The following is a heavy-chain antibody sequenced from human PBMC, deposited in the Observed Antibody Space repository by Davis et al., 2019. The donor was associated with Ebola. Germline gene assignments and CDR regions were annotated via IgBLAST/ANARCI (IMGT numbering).Heavy chain of an antibody. CDR3: ARARDGGNPFDF. Sequence: PAGSLRLSCAASGFSFGIYAMSWVRRAPGKGLEWVSAIGGDSRSIYYAESVKGRFTTFRDNSKNTVYLQMNRLRVEDTAVYSCARARDGGNPFDFWGQGTLVTVSS. J-gene: IGHJ4*02. V-gene: IGHV3-23*01. D-gene: IGHD4-23*01. CDR1: GFSFGIYA. CDR2: IGGDSRSI.